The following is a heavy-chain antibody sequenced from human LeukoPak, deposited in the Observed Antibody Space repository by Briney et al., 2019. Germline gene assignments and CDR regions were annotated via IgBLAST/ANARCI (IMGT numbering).Heavy chain of an antibody. CDR2: IKQDGSEK. J-gene: IGHJ4*02. CDR3: VGGPWGSGNY. V-gene: IGHV3-7*02. CDR1: GFSLSSYW. Sequence: RSLRPSCAASGFSLSSYWMTWVRQAPGKGLEWVANIKQDGSEKNYVDSVKGRFTISRDNAKNTLYLQMNSLRAEDTAVYYCVGGPWGSGNYWGQGTLVTVSS. D-gene: IGHD3-16*01.